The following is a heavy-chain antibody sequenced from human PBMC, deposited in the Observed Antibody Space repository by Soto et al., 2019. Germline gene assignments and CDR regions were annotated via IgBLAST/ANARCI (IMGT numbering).Heavy chain of an antibody. V-gene: IGHV3-53*01. J-gene: IGHJ2*01. CDR1: GFTVSNNY. CDR2: IYSGGST. CDR3: ATHDYGGSYWYFDL. Sequence: EVQLVESGGGLIQPGGSLRLSCAVSGFTVSNNYMSWVRQAPGKGLEWVSVIYSGGSTYYADSVKGRFTISRDNSKNTLYLQMNSLRAEDTAVYYCATHDYGGSYWYFDLWGRGTLVPVSS. D-gene: IGHD4-17*01.